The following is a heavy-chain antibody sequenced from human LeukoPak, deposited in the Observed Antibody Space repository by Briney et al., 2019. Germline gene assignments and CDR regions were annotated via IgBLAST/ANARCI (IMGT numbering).Heavy chain of an antibody. CDR2: INQDGSEK. CDR3: ARVGHLTTSTYNWNDVSSFIDY. D-gene: IGHD1-20*01. CDR1: GFTFSIYW. J-gene: IGHJ4*02. V-gene: IGHV3-7*01. Sequence: GGSLRLSCAASGFTFSIYWMTWVRQAPGKGLEWVANINQDGSEKYYVDSVKGRFTISRDNAKNSLYLQMNSLRAEDTAVYYCARVGHLTTSTYNWNDVSSFIDYWGQGTLVTVSS.